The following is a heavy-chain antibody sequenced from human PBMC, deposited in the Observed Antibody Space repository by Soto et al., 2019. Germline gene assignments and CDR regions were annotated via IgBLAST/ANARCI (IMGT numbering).Heavy chain of an antibody. J-gene: IGHJ3*02. CDR1: GFTFNNYG. CDR2: ISFDGRNT. Sequence: GGSLRLSCAASGFTFNNYGMHWVRQAPGKGLEWVVVISFDGRNTYYVDSVKGRFTISRDNSKNTLYLEMTSLRAEDTAVYYCAREWEPDAFDIWGQGTMVTVSS. V-gene: IGHV3-30*03. D-gene: IGHD1-26*01. CDR3: AREWEPDAFDI.